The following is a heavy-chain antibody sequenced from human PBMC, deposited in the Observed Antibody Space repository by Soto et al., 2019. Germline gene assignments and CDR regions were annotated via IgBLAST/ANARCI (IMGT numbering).Heavy chain of an antibody. J-gene: IGHJ1*01. D-gene: IGHD6-6*01. Sequence: ASVKVSCKASGYTFTSYAMHWVRQAPGQRLEWMGWINAGNGDTKYSQKFQGRVTITRDTSASTAYMELSSLRSEDTAVYYCARDSIAARGNFQHWGQGTLVTVSS. CDR2: INAGNGDT. V-gene: IGHV1-3*01. CDR1: GYTFTSYA. CDR3: ARDSIAARGNFQH.